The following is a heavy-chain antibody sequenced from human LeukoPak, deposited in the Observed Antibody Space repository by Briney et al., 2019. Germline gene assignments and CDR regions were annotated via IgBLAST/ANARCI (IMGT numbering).Heavy chain of an antibody. V-gene: IGHV3-15*01. Sequence: GGSLRLSCAASGFTLSNAWMSWVRQAPGKGLEWVGRIKSKTDGGTTDYAAPVKGRFTISRDDSKNTLYLQMNSLKTEDTAVYYCTTSRDLYSYGPLFDYWGQGTLVTVSS. CDR2: IKSKTDGGTT. CDR3: TTSRDLYSYGPLFDY. D-gene: IGHD5-18*01. J-gene: IGHJ4*02. CDR1: GFTLSNAW.